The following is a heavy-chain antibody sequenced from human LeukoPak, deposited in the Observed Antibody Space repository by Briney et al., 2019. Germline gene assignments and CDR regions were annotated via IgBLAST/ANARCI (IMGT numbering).Heavy chain of an antibody. D-gene: IGHD3-22*01. V-gene: IGHV4-59*01. CDR3: ARDRTGDYYDSSGPSYYFDY. CDR2: IYYSGST. CDR1: GGSISSYY. J-gene: IGHJ4*02. Sequence: SETLSLTCTVSGGSISSYYWSWIRQPPGKGLEWIGYIYYSGSTNYNPSLKSRVTISVDTSKNQFSLKLSSVTAADTAVYYCARDRTGDYYDSSGPSYYFDYWGQGTLVTVSS.